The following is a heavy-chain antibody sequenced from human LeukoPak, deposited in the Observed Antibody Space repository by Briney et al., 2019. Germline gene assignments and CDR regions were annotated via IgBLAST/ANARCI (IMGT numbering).Heavy chain of an antibody. CDR2: IYYSGST. V-gene: IGHV4-59*01. CDR3: ARHGGDGWYYFDY. Sequence: SETLSPTCTVSGGSISSYYWSWIRQPPGKGLEWIGYIYYSGSTNYNPSLKSRVTISVDTSKNQFSLKLSSVTAADTAVYYCARHGGDGWYYFDYWGQGTLVTVSS. CDR1: GGSISSYY. D-gene: IGHD5-24*01. J-gene: IGHJ4*02.